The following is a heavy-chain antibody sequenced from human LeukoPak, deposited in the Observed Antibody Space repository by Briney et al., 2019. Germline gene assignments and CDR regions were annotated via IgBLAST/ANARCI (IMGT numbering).Heavy chain of an antibody. CDR3: ARGWVGGPYYYYGMDV. V-gene: IGHV3-48*03. J-gene: IGHJ6*04. CDR1: GFTFSSYE. D-gene: IGHD1-26*01. CDR2: ISSSGSTI. Sequence: GGSLRLSCAASGFTFSSYEMNWVRQAPGKGLEWVSYISSSGSTIYYADSVKGRFTISRDNAKNSLYLQMNSLRAEDTAVYYCARGWVGGPYYYYGMDVWGKGTTVTVSS.